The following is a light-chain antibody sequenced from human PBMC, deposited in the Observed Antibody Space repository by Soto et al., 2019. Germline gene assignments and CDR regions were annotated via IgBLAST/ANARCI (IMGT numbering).Light chain of an antibody. V-gene: IGLV2-8*01. Sequence: QSALTQPPSASGSPGQSVTISCTGTSSDVGGYNYVSWYQQHPGKAPKLIIYEVTQRPSGVPDRFSGSKSGNTASLTVSGLQNEDEADYYCSSFAGSNIVIFGGGTKLTVL. J-gene: IGLJ2*01. CDR1: SSDVGGYNY. CDR3: SSFAGSNIVI. CDR2: EVT.